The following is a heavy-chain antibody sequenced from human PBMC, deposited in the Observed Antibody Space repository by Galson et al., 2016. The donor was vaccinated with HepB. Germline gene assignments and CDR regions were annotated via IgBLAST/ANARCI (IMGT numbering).Heavy chain of an antibody. CDR2: IIPVFGAT. Sequence: SVKVSCKASGGTFSSDSISWVRQAPGQGLEWLGGIIPVFGATNYLQKYQGRVTITADESTTTVYMELSSLRSEVTAVYYCARDKAHYCSGGSCYFDYWGQGTLVSVSS. D-gene: IGHD2-15*01. V-gene: IGHV1-69*13. CDR3: ARDKAHYCSGGSCYFDY. J-gene: IGHJ4*02. CDR1: GGTFSSDS.